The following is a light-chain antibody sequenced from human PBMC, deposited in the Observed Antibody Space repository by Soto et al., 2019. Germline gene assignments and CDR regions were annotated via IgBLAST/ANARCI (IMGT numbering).Light chain of an antibody. CDR2: SVS. CDR3: SSYSISTAYL. V-gene: IGLV2-14*01. CDR1: SSDIGAYDH. J-gene: IGLJ1*01. Sequence: QSVLTQPASASGSPGQSITISCSGTSSDIGAYDHVAWFQQFPGKTPKLIIYSVSNRPSGVSYRFSGSKSGNTASLTISGLQAEDEADYFCSSYSISTAYLFGTGTKV.